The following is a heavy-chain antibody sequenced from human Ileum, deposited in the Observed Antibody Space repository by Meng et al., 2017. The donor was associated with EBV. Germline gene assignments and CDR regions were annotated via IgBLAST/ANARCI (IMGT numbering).Heavy chain of an antibody. CDR3: AHRHRLRDFDY. D-gene: IGHD4-17*01. CDR2: IYWDDDK. CDR1: GFSLSTSGVG. V-gene: IGHV2-5*02. Sequence: QITLKESGPTLVKPXXTLTLTCTFSGFSLSTSGVGVGWIRQPPGKALEWLALIYWDDDKRYSPSLKNRLTITKDTSKNQVVLTLTNIDPVDTATYYCAHRHRLRDFDYWGHGPLVTVSS. J-gene: IGHJ4*01.